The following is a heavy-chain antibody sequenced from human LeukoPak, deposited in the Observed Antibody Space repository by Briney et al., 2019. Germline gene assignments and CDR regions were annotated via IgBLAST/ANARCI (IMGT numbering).Heavy chain of an antibody. CDR3: ARGGVTTPWFDP. CDR1: GGSISSGDYY. V-gene: IGHV4-30-4*01. CDR2: IYYSGTT. J-gene: IGHJ5*02. Sequence: SQTLSLTCTVSGGSISSGDYYWSWIRQPPGKGLEWIGYIYYSGTTYYNPSLKSRVSISVDTSKNQFSLKLSSVTAADTAVYYCARGGVTTPWFDPGGQGTLVIVSS. D-gene: IGHD4-17*01.